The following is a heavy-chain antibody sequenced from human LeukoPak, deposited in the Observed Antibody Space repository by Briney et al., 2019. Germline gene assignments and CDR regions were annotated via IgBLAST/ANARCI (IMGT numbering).Heavy chain of an antibody. D-gene: IGHD1-26*01. V-gene: IGHV4-59*08. CDR1: GGSISSNY. J-gene: IGHJ4*02. Sequence: PLETLSLTCTVSGGSISSNYWSWIRQPPGKGLEWIGYIYYSGTTSYNPSLKSRVTISEDTSKNQSSLKLSSVTAEDTAVYYCARSYSVSYYAYWGQGTLVTVSS. CDR2: IYYSGTT. CDR3: ARSYSVSYYAY.